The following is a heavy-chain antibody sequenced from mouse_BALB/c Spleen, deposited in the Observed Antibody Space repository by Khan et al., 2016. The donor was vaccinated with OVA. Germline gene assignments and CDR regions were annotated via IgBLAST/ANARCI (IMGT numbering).Heavy chain of an antibody. Sequence: QVRLQQSGAELAKPGASVKMSCKASGYTFTSYWMHWVKQRPGQGLEWIGYINPSTGYTEYNQKFKDKATLTADKSSSTAYMQLSSLTSEDSAVYYCARTARATFAMDYWGQGTSVTVS. CDR2: INPSTGYT. J-gene: IGHJ4*01. CDR3: ARTARATFAMDY. V-gene: IGHV1-7*01. D-gene: IGHD3-2*01. CDR1: GYTFTSYW.